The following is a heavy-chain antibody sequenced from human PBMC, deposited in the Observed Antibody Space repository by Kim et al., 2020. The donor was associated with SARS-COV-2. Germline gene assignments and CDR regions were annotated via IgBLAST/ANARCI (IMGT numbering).Heavy chain of an antibody. CDR2: IYYSGST. V-gene: IGHV4-39*01. CDR3: ARGWMVVAASFDY. Sequence: SETLSLTCTVSCGSISSSSYYWGWIRQPPGKGLEWIGSIYYSGSTYYNPSLKSRVTISVDTSKNQFSLKLSSVTAADTAVYYCARGWMVVAASFDYWGQGTLVTVSS. CDR1: CGSISSSSYY. D-gene: IGHD2-15*01. J-gene: IGHJ4*02.